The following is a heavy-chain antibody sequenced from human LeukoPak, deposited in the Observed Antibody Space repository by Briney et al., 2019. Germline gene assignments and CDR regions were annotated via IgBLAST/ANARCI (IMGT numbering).Heavy chain of an antibody. CDR2: IRNRGSTH. V-gene: IGHV3-11*01. Sequence: GGSLRLSCVASGFTFSDYYMTWIRQAPGKGLEWVSYIRNRGSTHSYADSLKGRFAISRDNAKNSVYLQMNSLRAEDTAVYYCAKATTVTTKGGFDYWGQGTLVTVSS. CDR3: AKATTVTTKGGFDY. D-gene: IGHD4-17*01. J-gene: IGHJ4*02. CDR1: GFTFSDYY.